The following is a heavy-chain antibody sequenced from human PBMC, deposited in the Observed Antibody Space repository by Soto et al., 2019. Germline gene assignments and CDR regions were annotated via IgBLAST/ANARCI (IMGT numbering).Heavy chain of an antibody. CDR2: IYYSGST. J-gene: IGHJ5*02. CDR1: GGSISSSSYY. D-gene: IGHD6-6*01. CDR3: ARCQASSSGDWFDP. V-gene: IGHV4-39*01. Sequence: QLQLQESGPGLVKPSETLSLTCTVSGGSISSSSYYWGWLRQPPGKGLEWIGSIYYSGSTYYNPSLKSRVTISVDTSKNQFSLKLSSVTAADTAVYYCARCQASSSGDWFDPWGQGTLVTVSS.